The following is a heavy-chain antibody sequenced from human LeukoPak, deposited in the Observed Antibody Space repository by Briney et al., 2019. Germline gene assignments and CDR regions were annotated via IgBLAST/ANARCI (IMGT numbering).Heavy chain of an antibody. D-gene: IGHD4-23*01. CDR1: GGSVSSGSYY. CDR3: ARDNYGGIDY. V-gene: IGHV4-61*01. J-gene: IGHJ4*02. Sequence: SGPGLVKPSETLSLTCTVSGGSVSSGSYYWTWIRQPPGKGLEWIGYIYYSGSTNYNPSLKSRVTISVDTSKNQFSLKLSSVTAADTAVYYCARDNYGGIDYWGQRTLVTVSS. CDR2: IYYSGST.